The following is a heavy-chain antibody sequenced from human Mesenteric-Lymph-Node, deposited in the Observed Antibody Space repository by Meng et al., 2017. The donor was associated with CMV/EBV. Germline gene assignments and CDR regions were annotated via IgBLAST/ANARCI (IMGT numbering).Heavy chain of an antibody. CDR1: GFTFDDYG. CDR3: AMDMEDIVVVPAAYGDAFDI. D-gene: IGHD2-2*01. V-gene: IGHV3-30*02. J-gene: IGHJ3*02. CDR2: IRYDGSNK. Sequence: GGSLRLSCAASGFTFDDYGMHWVRQAPGKGLEWVAFIRYDGSNKYYADSVKGRFTISRDNSKNTLYLQMNSLRAEDTAVYYCAMDMEDIVVVPAAYGDAFDIWGQGTMVTVSS.